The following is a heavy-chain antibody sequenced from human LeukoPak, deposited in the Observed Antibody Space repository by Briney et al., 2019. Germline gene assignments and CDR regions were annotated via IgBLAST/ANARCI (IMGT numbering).Heavy chain of an antibody. CDR3: ARLETARDDYSNYYFDY. CDR1: GYSFTSYW. J-gene: IGHJ4*02. D-gene: IGHD4-11*01. V-gene: IGHV5-51*01. Sequence: GESLKISCKGSGYSFTSYWIGWLRQMPGKGLEWMGIIYPGDSDTRYSPSFQGQVTISADKSISTAYLQWSSLKASDTAMYYCARLETARDDYSNYYFDYWGQGTLVTVSS. CDR2: IYPGDSDT.